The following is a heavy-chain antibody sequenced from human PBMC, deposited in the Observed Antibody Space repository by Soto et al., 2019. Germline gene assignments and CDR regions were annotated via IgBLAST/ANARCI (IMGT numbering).Heavy chain of an antibody. CDR2: IYYSGST. CDR1: GGSISSSSYY. D-gene: IGHD3-3*01. CDR3: ARGLAPTIFGTVPTPNWFDP. V-gene: IGHV4-39*01. J-gene: IGHJ5*02. Sequence: SETLSLTCTVSGGSISSSSYYWGWIRQPPGKGLEWIGSIYYSGSTYYNPSLKSRVTISVDTSKNQFSLKLSSVTAADTAVYYCARGLAPTIFGTVPTPNWFDPWGQGTLVTVSS.